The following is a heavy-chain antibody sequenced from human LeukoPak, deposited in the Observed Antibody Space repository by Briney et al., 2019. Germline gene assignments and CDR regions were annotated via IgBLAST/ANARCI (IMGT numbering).Heavy chain of an antibody. CDR1: GFTFSSYA. CDR3: ARGASGSIDY. J-gene: IGHJ4*02. Sequence: GGSLRLSCAASGFTFSSYAMHWVRQAPGKGLEWVAVISYDGSNKYYADSVKGRFTISRDNSKNTLYLQMNSLRAEDTAIYYCARGASGSIDYWGQGTLVTVSS. D-gene: IGHD1-1*01. V-gene: IGHV3-30-3*01. CDR2: ISYDGSNK.